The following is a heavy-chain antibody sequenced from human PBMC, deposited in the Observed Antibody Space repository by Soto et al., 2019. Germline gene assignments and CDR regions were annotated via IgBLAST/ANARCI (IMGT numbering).Heavy chain of an antibody. CDR1: GFTFSSYA. D-gene: IGHD2-15*01. J-gene: IGHJ4*02. CDR2: ISSNGGST. Sequence: PGGSLRLSCSASGFTFSSYAMHWVRQAPGKGLEYVSAISSNGGSTYYADSVKGRFTISRDNSKNTLHLQMSSLRAEDTAVYYCVKDRGYCSGGSCYPFDYWGQGTLVTVSS. V-gene: IGHV3-64D*06. CDR3: VKDRGYCSGGSCYPFDY.